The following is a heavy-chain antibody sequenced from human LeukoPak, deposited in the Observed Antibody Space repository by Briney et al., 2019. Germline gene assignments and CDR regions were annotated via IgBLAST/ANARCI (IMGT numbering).Heavy chain of an antibody. V-gene: IGHV3-53*01. CDR2: LYSGGST. CDR3: ARGWVVAIGGFDI. Sequence: GGSLRLSCAASGFSVSIYYMTWVRQAPGKGLEWVSVLYSGGSTYYADSVKGRFTISRDNSKNTVYLQMNSLRAEDTAVYYCARGWVVAIGGFDIWGHGTMVSVSS. J-gene: IGHJ3*02. CDR1: GFSVSIYY. D-gene: IGHD2-15*01.